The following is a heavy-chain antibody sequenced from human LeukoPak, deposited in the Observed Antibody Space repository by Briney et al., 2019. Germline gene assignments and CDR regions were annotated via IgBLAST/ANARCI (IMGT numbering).Heavy chain of an antibody. Sequence: PGGSLRLSCAASGFTFTSYWIHCVRQAPGKGLVWVSRINNDGTDTIYADSVRGRFTISRDNAKNTLYLQMNSPGVEDTAVYYCARGGFSHGFDIWGQGTMVTVSS. CDR1: GFTFTSYW. J-gene: IGHJ3*02. CDR2: INNDGTDT. V-gene: IGHV3-74*01. CDR3: ARGGFSHGFDI.